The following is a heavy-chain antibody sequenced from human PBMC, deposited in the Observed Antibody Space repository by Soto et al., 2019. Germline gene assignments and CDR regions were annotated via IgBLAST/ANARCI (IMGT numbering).Heavy chain of an antibody. Sequence: QVQLVQSGAEVKKPGSSVKVSCKASGGTFSSYTISWVRQAPGQGLEWMGRIIPILGIANYAQKFQGRVTITADNSTSTAYMELSSLRSEDTAVYYCARLTYYYDSSGSYGMDVWGQGTTVTVSS. CDR3: ARLTYYYDSSGSYGMDV. CDR1: GGTFSSYT. D-gene: IGHD3-22*01. V-gene: IGHV1-69*02. J-gene: IGHJ6*02. CDR2: IIPILGIA.